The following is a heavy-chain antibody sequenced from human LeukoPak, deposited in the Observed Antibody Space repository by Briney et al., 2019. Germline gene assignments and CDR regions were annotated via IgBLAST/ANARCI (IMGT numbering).Heavy chain of an antibody. V-gene: IGHV1-2*02. Sequence: ASVKVSCKASGYTFTGYYIHWVRQAPGQGLEWMGWLNPNSGATNFAQKFLGRVTMTRDTSTNTAYMDLSRLTSDDTAVYYCARTTSGWSATDYWGQGTLVTVSS. J-gene: IGHJ4*02. CDR3: ARTTSGWSATDY. CDR2: LNPNSGAT. CDR1: GYTFTGYY. D-gene: IGHD6-19*01.